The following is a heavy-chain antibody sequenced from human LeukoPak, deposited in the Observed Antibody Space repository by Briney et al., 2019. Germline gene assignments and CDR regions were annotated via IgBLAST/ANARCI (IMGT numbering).Heavy chain of an antibody. Sequence: KPSETLSLTCTVSGGSISSYYWSWIRQPPGKGLEWIGYIYYSGSTNYNPSLKSRVTISVDTSKNQFSLKLSSVTAADTAVYYCARRGPYYGPFDYWGQGTLVTVSS. D-gene: IGHD3-10*01. CDR3: ARRGPYYGPFDY. V-gene: IGHV4-59*08. J-gene: IGHJ4*02. CDR1: GGSISSYY. CDR2: IYYSGST.